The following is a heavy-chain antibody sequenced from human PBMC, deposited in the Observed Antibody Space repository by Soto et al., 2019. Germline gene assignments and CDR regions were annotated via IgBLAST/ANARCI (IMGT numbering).Heavy chain of an antibody. CDR1: GYTFTGYY. CDR2: INPNSGGT. V-gene: IGHV1-2*02. Sequence: ASVKVSCKASGYTFTGYYMHWVRQAPGQGLEWMGWINPNSGGTNYAQKFQGRVTMTRDTSIRTAYMELSRLRSDDTAVYYCARGSSSGYYYYYGMDVWGQGTTGTVSS. D-gene: IGHD6-6*01. J-gene: IGHJ6*02. CDR3: ARGSSSGYYYYYGMDV.